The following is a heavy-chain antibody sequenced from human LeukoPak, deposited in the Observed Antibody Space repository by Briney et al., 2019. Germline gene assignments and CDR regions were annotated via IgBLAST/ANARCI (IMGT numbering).Heavy chain of an antibody. J-gene: IGHJ1*01. CDR1: GFTFSDYY. CDR3: ARVYYYDSSGYYQPSGYFQH. D-gene: IGHD3-22*01. Sequence: GGSLRLSCAASGFTFSDYYMSWIRQAPGKGLEWVSYISSSNSYTNYADSVKGRFTISRDNAKNSLYLQMNSLRAEDTAVYYCARVYYYDSSGYYQPSGYFQHWGQGTLVTVSS. V-gene: IGHV3-11*06. CDR2: ISSSNSYT.